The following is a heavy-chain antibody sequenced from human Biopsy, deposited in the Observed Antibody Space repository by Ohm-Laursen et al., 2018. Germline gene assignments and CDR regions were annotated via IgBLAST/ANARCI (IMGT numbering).Heavy chain of an antibody. CDR2: ISSSSSTI. CDR1: GFTFSDYY. Sequence: SLRLSCAASGFTFSDYYMSWIRQAPGKGLEFISYISSSSSTISYADSVKGRFTISRDNAKKSLYLLLSSLRAEDTAVYYCATAIDRRFDYWGQGTLVTVSS. D-gene: IGHD3-22*01. V-gene: IGHV3-11*01. CDR3: ATAIDRRFDY. J-gene: IGHJ4*02.